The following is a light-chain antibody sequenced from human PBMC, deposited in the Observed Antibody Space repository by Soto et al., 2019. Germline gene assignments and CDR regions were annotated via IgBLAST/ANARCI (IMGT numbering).Light chain of an antibody. V-gene: IGKV1-8*01. CDR3: QQYYVSGS. CDR2: AAS. J-gene: IGKJ4*01. CDR1: QGISSY. Sequence: AIRMTQSPSSFSASTGDRVTITCRASQGISSYLAWYQQKPGKAPKLLIYAASTLQSGVPSRFSGSGSGTDFTLTISCLQSEDFATYYCQQYYVSGSFGGGTKVDIK.